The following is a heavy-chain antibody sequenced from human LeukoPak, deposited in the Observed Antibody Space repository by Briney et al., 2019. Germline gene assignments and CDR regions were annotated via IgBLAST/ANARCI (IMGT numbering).Heavy chain of an antibody. CDR3: ASKGGYDHH. CDR1: GFTFDNHV. Sequence: GGSLRLSCAASGFTFDNHVMHWVRQVPGKGLEWVSAINWNSANIGYADSVKGRFTISRDNAKNSLYLQMTSLRVEDTAVYFCASKGGYDHHWGQGTLVTVSS. CDR2: INWNSANI. J-gene: IGHJ4*02. V-gene: IGHV3-9*01. D-gene: IGHD5-12*01.